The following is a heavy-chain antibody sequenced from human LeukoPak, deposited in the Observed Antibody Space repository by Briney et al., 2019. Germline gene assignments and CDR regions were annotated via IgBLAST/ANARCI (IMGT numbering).Heavy chain of an antibody. V-gene: IGHV6-1*01. CDR1: GDSVSSNSVT. CDR2: TYYRSTWYN. CDR3: ARRLTEYDCFDP. J-gene: IGHJ5*02. D-gene: IGHD2-21*02. Sequence: SQTLPLTCAISGDSVSSNSVTWNWIRQSPSRGLEWLGRTYYRSTWYNDYAVSVRGRITVNPDTSKNQFSLHLNSVTPEDTAVYYCARRLTEYDCFDPWGQGILVTVSS.